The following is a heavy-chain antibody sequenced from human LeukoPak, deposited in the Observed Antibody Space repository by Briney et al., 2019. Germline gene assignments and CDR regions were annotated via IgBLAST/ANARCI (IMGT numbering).Heavy chain of an antibody. CDR2: ISYDGSNK. CDR3: AKSAVDIAATEADYYYYYIDV. Sequence: GGSLRPSRAASVFTSRSYGMHSGPEAAGRLLGGVAVISYDGSNKYYADSVKGRFSISRDNAKNTLYLQSNSLRAEDTADKDCAKSAVDIAATEADYYYYYIDVWGKGTMVTISS. J-gene: IGHJ6*03. D-gene: IGHD5-12*01. V-gene: IGHV3-30*18. CDR1: VFTSRSYG.